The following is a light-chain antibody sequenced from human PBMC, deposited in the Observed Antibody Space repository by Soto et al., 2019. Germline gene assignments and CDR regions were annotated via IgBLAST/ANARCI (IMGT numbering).Light chain of an antibody. V-gene: IGKV1-39*01. J-gene: IGKJ5*01. CDR3: QQSYSTPPT. CDR1: QSISSY. Sequence: DIQMTQSPSSLSASVGDRVIITCRASQSISSYLNWYQQKPGKAPKLLIYAASSLQSGFPSRFSGSRSGTDFTLTISSLQPEDFATYYCQQSYSTPPTFCQGTRLEIK. CDR2: AAS.